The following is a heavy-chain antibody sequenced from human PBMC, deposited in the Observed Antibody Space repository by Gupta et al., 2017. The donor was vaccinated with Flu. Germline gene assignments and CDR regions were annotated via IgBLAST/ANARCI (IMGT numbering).Heavy chain of an antibody. D-gene: IGHD3-22*01. V-gene: IGHV3-21*01. J-gene: IGHJ3*02. CDR3: ARDWGYYYDSSGLNAFDI. Sequence: EVQLVESGGGLVKPGGSLRLSCAASGFTFSSYSMNWVRQAPGKGLEWVSSISSSSSYIYYADSVKGRFTISRDNAKNSLYLQMNSLRAEDTAVYYCARDWGYYYDSSGLNAFDIWGQGTMVTVSS. CDR1: GFTFSSYS. CDR2: ISSSSSYI.